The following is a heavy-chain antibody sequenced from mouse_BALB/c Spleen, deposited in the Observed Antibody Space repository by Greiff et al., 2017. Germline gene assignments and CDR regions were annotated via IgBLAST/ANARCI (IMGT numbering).Heavy chain of an antibody. CDR1: GFTFSSYG. Sequence: EVKLVESGGGLVQPGGSLKLSCAASGFTFSSYGMSWVRQTPDKRLELVATINSNGGSTYYPDSVQGRFTSSRDNAKNTLYLQMSSLKSEDTAMYYCARNWYYFDYWGQGTTLTVSS. CDR3: ARNWYYFDY. V-gene: IGHV5-6-3*01. D-gene: IGHD4-1*01. J-gene: IGHJ2*01. CDR2: INSNGGST.